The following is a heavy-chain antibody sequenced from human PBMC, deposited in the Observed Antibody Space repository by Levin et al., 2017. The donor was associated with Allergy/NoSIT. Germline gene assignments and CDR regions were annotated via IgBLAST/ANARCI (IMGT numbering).Heavy chain of an antibody. CDR2: IYPSGNA. J-gene: IGHJ4*02. Sequence: SQTLSLTCAVSGGSISSDGYSWNWXRQXPGKGLEWVGNIYPSGNAYYNPSLKSRVTISIDRSKNRFSLRLRSVTAADTAVYFCARYSGSGASAYFFDYWGQGTLVTVSS. CDR3: ARYSGSGASAYFFDY. CDR1: GGSISSDGYS. V-gene: IGHV4-30-2*01. D-gene: IGHD3-10*01.